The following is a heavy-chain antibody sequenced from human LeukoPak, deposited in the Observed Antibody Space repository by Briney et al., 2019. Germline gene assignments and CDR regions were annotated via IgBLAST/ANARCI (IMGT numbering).Heavy chain of an antibody. V-gene: IGHV3-15*01. CDR3: TTALYYYGSGNYYMDV. Sequence: GGSLRLSCAASGFTFSNAWMSWVRQAPGKGLEWVGRIKSKTDGGTTDYAAPVKGRFTISRDDSKNTLYLQMNSLKTEDTAVYYCTTALYYYGSGNYYMDVWGKGTTVTVS. D-gene: IGHD3-10*01. CDR1: GFTFSNAW. J-gene: IGHJ6*03. CDR2: IKSKTDGGTT.